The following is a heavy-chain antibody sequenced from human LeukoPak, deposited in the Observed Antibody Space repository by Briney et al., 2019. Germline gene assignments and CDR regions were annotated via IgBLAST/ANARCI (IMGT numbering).Heavy chain of an antibody. D-gene: IGHD2-15*01. CDR1: GFTFSSYA. V-gene: IGHV3-23*01. J-gene: IGHJ4*02. Sequence: GGSLRLSCAASGFTFSSYAMSWVRQAPGKGLEWVSAISGSGGSTYYADSVKGRFTISRDNSKNTLYLQMNSLRAEDTAVYYCAKVPADCSGGSCPGDFDYWGQGTLVTVSS. CDR2: ISGSGGST. CDR3: AKVPADCSGGSCPGDFDY.